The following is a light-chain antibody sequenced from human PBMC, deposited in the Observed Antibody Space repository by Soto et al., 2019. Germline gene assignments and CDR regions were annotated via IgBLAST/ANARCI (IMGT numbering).Light chain of an antibody. V-gene: IGKV3-11*01. CDR2: DAS. CDR3: QQRGKWPST. Sequence: EIVLTQSPVTLSLSPGERATLSCRASQSVRTYLAWYQVKPGQAPRLLIYDASSRASGVPARFSGSGSGTDFTLTISSLEPEDFAVYYCQQRGKWPSTFGPGTKVDIK. CDR1: QSVRTY. J-gene: IGKJ2*02.